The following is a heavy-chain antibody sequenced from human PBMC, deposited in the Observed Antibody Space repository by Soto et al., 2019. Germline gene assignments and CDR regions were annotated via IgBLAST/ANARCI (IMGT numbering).Heavy chain of an antibody. J-gene: IGHJ4*02. CDR1: GFILSDSA. CDR2: IRNKASNYAT. D-gene: IGHD4-17*01. CDR3: TRVSVTPFDY. V-gene: IGHV3-73*02. Sequence: EVQLVESGGGLVQPGGSLKLSCAASGFILSDSAVHWVRQASGKGLEWVGRIRNKASNYATGYAASVKGRFTISRDDSKNTAYLQMNSLKTEDTAVYFCTRVSVTPFDYWGQGTLVTVSS.